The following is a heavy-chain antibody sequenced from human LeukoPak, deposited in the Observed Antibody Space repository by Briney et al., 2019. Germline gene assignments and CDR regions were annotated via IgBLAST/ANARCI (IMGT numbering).Heavy chain of an antibody. J-gene: IGHJ5*02. CDR3: ASPHYYDSRGP. D-gene: IGHD3-22*01. CDR2: ISYDGSNK. Sequence: GRSLRLSCAASGFTFSSYAMHWVRQAPGKGLEWVAVISYDGSNKYYADSVKGQFTISRDNSKNTLYLQMNSLRAEDTAVYYCASPHYYDSRGPWGQGTLVTVS. V-gene: IGHV3-30-3*01. CDR1: GFTFSSYA.